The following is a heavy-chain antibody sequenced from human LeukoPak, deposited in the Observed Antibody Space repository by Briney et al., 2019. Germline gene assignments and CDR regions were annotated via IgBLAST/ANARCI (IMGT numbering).Heavy chain of an antibody. V-gene: IGHV3-23*01. Sequence: GGSLRLSCAASGFTFSSYAMSWVRQAPGKGLEWVSAISGSGGSTYYADSVKGRFTISRDNSKNTLYLQMNGLRAEDTAVYYCAKDLGEGYSYGYDYWGQGTLVTVSS. CDR2: ISGSGGST. CDR1: GFTFSSYA. D-gene: IGHD5-18*01. J-gene: IGHJ4*02. CDR3: AKDLGEGYSYGYDY.